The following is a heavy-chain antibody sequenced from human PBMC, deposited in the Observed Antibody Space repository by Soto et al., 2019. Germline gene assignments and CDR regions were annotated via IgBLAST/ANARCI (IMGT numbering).Heavy chain of an antibody. V-gene: IGHV3-15*07. CDR1: GFTFSNAW. J-gene: IGHJ6*02. D-gene: IGHD6-13*01. Sequence: EVQLVESGGGLVKPGGSLRLSCAASGFTFSNAWMNWVRQAPGKGLEWVGRIKSKTDGGTTDYAAPVKGRFTISRDDSKNTLYLQMNSLKNEDTAVYYCTTDRFAFRLPSSSWYADYYYYGMDVWGQGTTVTVSS. CDR2: IKSKTDGGTT. CDR3: TTDRFAFRLPSSSWYADYYYYGMDV.